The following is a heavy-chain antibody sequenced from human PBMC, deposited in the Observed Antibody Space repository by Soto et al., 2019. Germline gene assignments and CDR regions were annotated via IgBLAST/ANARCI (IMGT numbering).Heavy chain of an antibody. Sequence: QITLKESGPTLVKPTQTLTLTCIASGFSLSTSGVGVGWFRQPPGEALEWLALIYWDDDRRYSPSLKSRLTITKDTSKNQVVLTMTNLDPVDTGTYYGAHRLVGQGFDYWGQGTLVTVSS. CDR3: AHRLVGQGFDY. J-gene: IGHJ4*02. CDR2: IYWDDDR. V-gene: IGHV2-5*02. CDR1: GFSLSTSGVG.